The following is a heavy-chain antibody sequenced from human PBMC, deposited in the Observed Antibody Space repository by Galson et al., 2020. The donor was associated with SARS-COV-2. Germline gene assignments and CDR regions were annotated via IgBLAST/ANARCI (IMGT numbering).Heavy chain of an antibody. CDR1: GGSFTGYY. CDR3: ARVRGATMPRGIFTHYYYYYMDV. J-gene: IGHJ6*03. D-gene: IGHD3-10*01. V-gene: IGHV4-34*01. CDR2: INHPGTS. Sequence: SETLSLTCAVYGGSFTGYYWRWIRQPPGQGLEWIGEINHPGTSNYNPSLGSRVTVSINTSKNQFSLKLNAVTAADTAVYFCARVRGATMPRGIFTHYYYYYMDVWGKGTSVTVSS.